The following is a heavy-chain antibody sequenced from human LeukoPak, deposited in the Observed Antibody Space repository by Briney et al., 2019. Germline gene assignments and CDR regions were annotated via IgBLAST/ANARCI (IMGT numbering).Heavy chain of an antibody. Sequence: GASVKVSCKVSGYTLTELSMHWVRQAPGKGLEWMGGFDPEDGETIYAQKFQGRVTMTRNTSISTAYMELSSLRSEDTAVYYCARIETSHYDFWSGSYYWGQGTLVTVSS. CDR2: FDPEDGET. D-gene: IGHD3-3*01. CDR1: GYTLTELS. CDR3: ARIETSHYDFWSGSYY. J-gene: IGHJ4*02. V-gene: IGHV1-24*01.